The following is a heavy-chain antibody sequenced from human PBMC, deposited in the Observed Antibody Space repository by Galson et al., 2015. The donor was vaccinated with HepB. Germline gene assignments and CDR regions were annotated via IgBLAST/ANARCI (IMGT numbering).Heavy chain of an antibody. V-gene: IGHV3-48*01. Sequence: SLRLSCAASGFIFSSYSMNWVRQAPGKGLEWVSYISSTSSTIYYATAYAASVKGRFTISRDDSKNTAYLQMNSLKTEDTAVYYCTLLPGYWGQGILVTVSS. CDR1: GFIFSSYS. CDR2: ISSTSSTI. J-gene: IGHJ4*02. D-gene: IGHD1-26*01. CDR3: TLLPGY.